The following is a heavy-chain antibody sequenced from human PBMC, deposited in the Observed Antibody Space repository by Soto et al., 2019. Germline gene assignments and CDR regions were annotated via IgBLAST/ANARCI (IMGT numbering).Heavy chain of an antibody. CDR1: GFTFSSYA. D-gene: IGHD2-2*01. Sequence: GGSLRLSCAASGFTFSSYAMSWVRQAPGKGLEWVSAISGSGGSTYYADSVKGRFTISRDNSKNTLYLQMNSLRAEDTAVYYCAKDFKRGDIVVVPAAYFDYWGQGTLVTVSS. CDR2: ISGSGGST. V-gene: IGHV3-23*01. CDR3: AKDFKRGDIVVVPAAYFDY. J-gene: IGHJ4*02.